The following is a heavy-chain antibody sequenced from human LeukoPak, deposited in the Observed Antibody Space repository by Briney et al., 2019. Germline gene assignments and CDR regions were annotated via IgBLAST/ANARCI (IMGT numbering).Heavy chain of an antibody. CDR3: ARGFDFWSGYIVDY. Sequence: SETLSLTCAVSGGSISSSNWWSWVRQPPGKGLEWIGEIYHSGSTNYNPSLKSRVTISVDKSKNQFSLKLSSVTAADTAVYYCARGFDFWSGYIVDYWGQGTLVTVSS. V-gene: IGHV4-4*02. D-gene: IGHD3-3*01. CDR2: IYHSGST. J-gene: IGHJ4*02. CDR1: GGSISSSNW.